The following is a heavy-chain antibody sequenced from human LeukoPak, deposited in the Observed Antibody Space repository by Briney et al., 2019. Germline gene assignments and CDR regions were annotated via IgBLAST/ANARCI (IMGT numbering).Heavy chain of an antibody. CDR3: AKDRDGYEVDY. CDR1: GFTFSSYG. CDR2: ISYDGSNK. V-gene: IGHV3-30*18. D-gene: IGHD5-24*01. J-gene: IGHJ4*02. Sequence: GGSLRLSCAASGFTFSSYGMHWVRQAPGKGLEWVAVISYDGSNKYYADSVKGRFTISRDNSKNTLYLQMNSLRAEDTAVYCCAKDRDGYEVDYWGQGALVTVSS.